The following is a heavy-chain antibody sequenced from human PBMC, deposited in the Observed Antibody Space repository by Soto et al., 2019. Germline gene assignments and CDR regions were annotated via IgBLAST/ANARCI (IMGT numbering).Heavy chain of an antibody. CDR2: IYYSGST. J-gene: IGHJ4*02. Sequence: SETLSLTCTVAGGSISSYYWSWIRQPPGKGLEWIGYIYYSGSTNYNPSLKSRVTISVDTSKNQFSLKLSSVTAADTAVYYCARDSLVSVPGRLDNWGQGTPVTVSS. CDR1: GGSISSYY. CDR3: ARDSLVSVPGRLDN. V-gene: IGHV4-59*01. D-gene: IGHD6-19*01.